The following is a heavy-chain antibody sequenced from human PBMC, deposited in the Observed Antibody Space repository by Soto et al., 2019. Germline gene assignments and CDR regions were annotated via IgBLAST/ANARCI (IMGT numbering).Heavy chain of an antibody. CDR2: ISYDGSNK. V-gene: IGHV3-30-3*01. D-gene: IGHD2-2*03. Sequence: PGGSLRLSCAASGFTFSSYAVHWVRQAPGKGLGWVAVISYDGSNKYYADSVKGRFTISRDNSKNTLYLQMNSLRAEDTAVYYCAREMDIVVVPAAMSLPDYWGQGTLVTVSS. CDR3: AREMDIVVVPAAMSLPDY. CDR1: GFTFSSYA. J-gene: IGHJ4*02.